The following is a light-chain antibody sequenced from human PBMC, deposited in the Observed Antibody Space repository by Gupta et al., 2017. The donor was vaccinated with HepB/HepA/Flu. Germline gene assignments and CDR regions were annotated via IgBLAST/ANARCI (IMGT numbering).Light chain of an antibody. CDR2: DVS. CDR1: SSDVGGYNY. CDR3: SSYTSSSSVV. Sequence: QSALTQPASVSGSPGQSITISCTGTSSDVGGYNYVSWYQQPPGNAPKLMIYDVSNRPSGVSNRFSGSKSGNTASLTISGLQEEDEADYYCSSYTSSSSVVFGGGTKLTVL. V-gene: IGLV2-14*03. J-gene: IGLJ2*01.